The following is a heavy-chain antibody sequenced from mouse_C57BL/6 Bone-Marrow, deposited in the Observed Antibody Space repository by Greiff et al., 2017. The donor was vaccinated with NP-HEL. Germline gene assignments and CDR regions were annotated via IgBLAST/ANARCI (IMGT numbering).Heavy chain of an antibody. J-gene: IGHJ1*03. CDR1: GYTFTSYW. Sequence: QVQLQQPGAELVKPGASVKMSCKASGYTFTSYWITWVKQRPGPGLEWIGDIYPGSGSTNYNEKFKSKATLTVATSSSTAYMQLSSLTSEDAAVYYCATYYSNYWYFDVWGTGTTVTVSS. V-gene: IGHV1-55*01. CDR2: IYPGSGST. CDR3: ATYYSNYWYFDV. D-gene: IGHD2-5*01.